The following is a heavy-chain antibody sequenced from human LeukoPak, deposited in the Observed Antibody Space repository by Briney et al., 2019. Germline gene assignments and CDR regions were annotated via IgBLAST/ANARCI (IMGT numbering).Heavy chain of an antibody. CDR3: GIHGSHDAFDI. V-gene: IGHV4-59*01. CDR1: GGSISSYY. J-gene: IGHJ3*02. CDR2: IYYSGST. Sequence: SETLSLTCTVSGGSISSYYWSWIRQPPGKGPEWIGYIYYSGSTNYNPSLKSRVTISVDTSKNQFSLKLSSVTAADTAVYYCGIHGSHDAFDIWGQGTMVTVSS. D-gene: IGHD5-24*01.